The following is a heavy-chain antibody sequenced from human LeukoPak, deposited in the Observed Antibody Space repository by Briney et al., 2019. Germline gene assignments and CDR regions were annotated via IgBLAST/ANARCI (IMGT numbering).Heavy chain of an antibody. CDR3: ARASANIYGRFDY. CDR1: KFTLSGYW. Sequence: GGSLRFSSAGPKFTLSGYWMHWDRQAPGQGLVWVSRISPNGSTTKYADSGRGRFTISRDNSKNTLYLQMSSLRADDTAVYYCARASANIYGRFDYCGQGNLVTVSS. D-gene: IGHD5-18*01. J-gene: IGHJ4*02. CDR2: ISPNGSTT. V-gene: IGHV3-74*03.